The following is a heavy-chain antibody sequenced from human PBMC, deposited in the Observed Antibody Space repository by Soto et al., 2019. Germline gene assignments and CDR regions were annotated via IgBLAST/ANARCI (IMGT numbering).Heavy chain of an antibody. V-gene: IGHV3-53*01. J-gene: IGHJ3*02. CDR2: IYSGGST. CDR1: GFTVSSNY. Sequence: HPGGSLRLSCAASGFTVSSNYMSWVRQAPGKGLEWVSVIYSGGSTYYADSVKGRFTISRDNSKNTLYLQMNSLRAEDTAVYYCARGGGYDFDDAFDIWGQGTMVTVSS. D-gene: IGHD5-12*01. CDR3: ARGGGYDFDDAFDI.